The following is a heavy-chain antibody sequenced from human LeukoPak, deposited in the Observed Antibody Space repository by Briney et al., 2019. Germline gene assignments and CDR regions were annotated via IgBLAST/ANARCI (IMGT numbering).Heavy chain of an antibody. CDR1: GYTFTGYY. J-gene: IGHJ1*01. CDR2: IDPYSGGT. D-gene: IGHD4-23*01. Sequence: ASVKVSCKASGYTFTGYYIHWVRQAPGQGLEWMGWIDPYSGGTNYAQKFQGRVTMTRDTSIDTAYMELSRLRSDDTAVYYCARDKAVTTEVTQHFQHWGQGTLVTVSS. CDR3: ARDKAVTTEVTQHFQH. V-gene: IGHV1-2*02.